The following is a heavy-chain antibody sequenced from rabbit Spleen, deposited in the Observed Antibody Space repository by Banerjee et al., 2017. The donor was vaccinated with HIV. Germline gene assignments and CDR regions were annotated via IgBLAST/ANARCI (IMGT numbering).Heavy chain of an antibody. Sequence: HLKESGGGLVQPGGSLKLSCTASGFTLSSYYMNWVRQAPGKGLEWIGYIDPVFGITYYANWVNGRFSISRENAQNTVFLQMTSLTAADTATYFCAREGPASTFAFDLWGPGTLVTVS. V-gene: IGHV1S7*01. CDR2: IDPVFGIT. CDR1: GFTLSSYY. J-gene: IGHJ4*01. D-gene: IGHD7-1*01. CDR3: AREGPASTFAFDL.